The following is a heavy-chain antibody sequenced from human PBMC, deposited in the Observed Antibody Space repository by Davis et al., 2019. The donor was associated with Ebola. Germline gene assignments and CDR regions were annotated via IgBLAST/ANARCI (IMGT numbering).Heavy chain of an antibody. V-gene: IGHV3-15*01. CDR3: TTLSTVTTMYFDL. CDR1: GGSFSGYY. CDR2: IKSKTDGGTT. Sequence: ETLSLTCAVYGGSFSGYYMSWIRQAPGKGLEWVGRIKSKTDGGTTDYAAPVKGRFAMSRDDSKNTLYLQMNSLKIEDTAVYYCTTLSTVTTMYFDLWGRGTLVTVSS. D-gene: IGHD4-17*01. J-gene: IGHJ2*01.